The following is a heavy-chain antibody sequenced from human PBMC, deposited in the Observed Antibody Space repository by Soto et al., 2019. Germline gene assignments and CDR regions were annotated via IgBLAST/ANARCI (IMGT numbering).Heavy chain of an antibody. V-gene: IGHV1-3*01. CDR2: INAGNGNT. CDR1: GYTFTSYA. Sequence: GASVKVSCKASGYTFTSYAMHWVRQAPGQRLEWMGWINAGNGNTKYSQKFQGRVTMTRNTSISTAYMELSSLRSEDTAVYYCARVYYDSSGYHDAFDIWGQGTMVTVSS. J-gene: IGHJ3*02. CDR3: ARVYYDSSGYHDAFDI. D-gene: IGHD3-22*01.